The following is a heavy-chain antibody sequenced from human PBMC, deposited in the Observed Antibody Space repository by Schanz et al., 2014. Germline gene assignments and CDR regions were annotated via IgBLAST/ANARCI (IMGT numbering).Heavy chain of an antibody. J-gene: IGHJ5*02. CDR2: IYYRGNT. Sequence: QERLQESGPGLVKPSQTLSLTCTVSGDSISSAYWSWIRQHPGKGLEWIGFIYYRGNTYYNPSLKSRVSISLDPSKTQFFLNLNSLTAADTAGYYCARVPEPGWFDPWGQGTLVTVSS. CDR3: ARVPEPGWFDP. V-gene: IGHV4-31*03. D-gene: IGHD1-26*01. CDR1: GDSISSAY.